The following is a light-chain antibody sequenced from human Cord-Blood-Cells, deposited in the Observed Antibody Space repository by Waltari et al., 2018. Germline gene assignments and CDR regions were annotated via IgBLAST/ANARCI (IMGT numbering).Light chain of an antibody. CDR2: WAS. J-gene: IGKJ5*01. V-gene: IGKV4-1*01. CDR1: QSVLYSSNNKNY. Sequence: DIVMTQSPDSLAVSLGERATINCNSSQSVLYSSNNKNYLAWYQQKPGQPPKLLIYWASTRESGVPDRFSGSGSGTDFTLTISSLQAEDVAVYYCQQNYSTSITFGQGTRLEIK. CDR3: QQNYSTSIT.